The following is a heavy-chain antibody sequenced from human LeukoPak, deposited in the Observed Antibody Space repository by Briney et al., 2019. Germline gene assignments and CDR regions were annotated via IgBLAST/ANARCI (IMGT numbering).Heavy chain of an antibody. CDR2: IIPIFGTA. D-gene: IGHD4-11*01. CDR3: ARVGHNYGQDYFDY. Sequence: SVKVSCKASGYTFSSYAISWVRQAPGQGLEWMGGIIPIFGTANYAQKFQGRVTITTDESTSTAYMELSSLRSEDTAVYYCARVGHNYGQDYFDYWGQGTLVTVSS. CDR1: GYTFSSYA. J-gene: IGHJ4*02. V-gene: IGHV1-69*05.